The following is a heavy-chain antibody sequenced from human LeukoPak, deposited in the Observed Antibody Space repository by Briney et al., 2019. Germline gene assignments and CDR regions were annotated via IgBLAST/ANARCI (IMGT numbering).Heavy chain of an antibody. Sequence: SVKVSCKASGYTFTGYYMQWVRQAAGQGLEWMGWINPNSGGTNYAQKFQGRVTMTRDTSISTAYMELSRLRSDDPAVYYCARVYSGYDANWFDPWGQGTLVIVSS. CDR1: GYTFTGYY. CDR2: INPNSGGT. D-gene: IGHD5-12*01. J-gene: IGHJ5*02. V-gene: IGHV1-2*02. CDR3: ARVYSGYDANWFDP.